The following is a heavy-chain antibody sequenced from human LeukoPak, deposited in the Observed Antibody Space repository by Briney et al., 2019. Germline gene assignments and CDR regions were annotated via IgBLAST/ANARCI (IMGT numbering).Heavy chain of an antibody. V-gene: IGHV1-2*02. Sequence: ASVKVSFKASGYTFTGYYMHWVRQAPGQGLEWMGWINPNSGGTNHAQKFQGRVTMTRDTSISTAYMELSRLRSDDTAVYYCARGWGFDYYGSGSYRYNWFDPWGQGTLVTVSS. CDR2: INPNSGGT. CDR1: GYTFTGYY. D-gene: IGHD3-10*01. CDR3: ARGWGFDYYGSGSYRYNWFDP. J-gene: IGHJ5*02.